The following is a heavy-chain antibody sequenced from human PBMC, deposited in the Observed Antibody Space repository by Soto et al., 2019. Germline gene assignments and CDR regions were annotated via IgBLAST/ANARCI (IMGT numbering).Heavy chain of an antibody. CDR1: GFTFDDYT. CDR3: AIDIFGSLVPAGIDY. V-gene: IGHV3-43*01. Sequence: GGSLSLSCAASGFTFDDYTMHWVRQAPGKGLEWVSLISWDGGSTYYADSVKGRFTVSRDNSKNSLYLQMNSLRTEDTALYYCAIDIFGSLVPAGIDYWGRGTLVTGSS. CDR2: ISWDGGST. J-gene: IGHJ4*02. D-gene: IGHD2-2*01.